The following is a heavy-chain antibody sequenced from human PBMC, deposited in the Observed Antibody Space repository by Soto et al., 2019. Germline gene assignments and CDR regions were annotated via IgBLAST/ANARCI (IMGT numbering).Heavy chain of an antibody. CDR3: AKIRYFDWLLSVYDAFDI. D-gene: IGHD3-9*01. J-gene: IGHJ3*02. V-gene: IGHV3-30*18. CDR1: GFTFSSYG. CDR2: ISYDGSNK. Sequence: GGSLRLSCAASGFTFSSYGMHWVRQAPGKGLEWVAVISYDGSNKYYADSVKGRFTISRDNSKNTLYLQMNSLRAEDTAVYYCAKIRYFDWLLSVYDAFDIWGQGTMVTVS.